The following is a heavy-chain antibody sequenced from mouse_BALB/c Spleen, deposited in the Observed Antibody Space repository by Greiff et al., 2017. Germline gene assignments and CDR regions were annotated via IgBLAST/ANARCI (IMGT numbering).Heavy chain of an antibody. J-gene: IGHJ4*01. CDR3: ARVTGTYYYAMDY. D-gene: IGHD4-1*01. V-gene: IGHV5-17*02. CDR2: ISSGSSTI. CDR1: GFTFSSFG. Sequence: EVKLVESGGGLVQPGGSRKLSCAASGFTFSSFGMHWVRQAPEKGLEWVAYISSGSSTIYYADTVKGRFTIPRDNPKNTLFLQMTSLRSEDTAMYYCARVTGTYYYAMDYWGQGTSVTVSS.